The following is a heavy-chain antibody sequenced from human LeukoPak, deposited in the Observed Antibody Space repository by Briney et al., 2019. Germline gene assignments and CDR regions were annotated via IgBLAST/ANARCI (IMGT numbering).Heavy chain of an antibody. Sequence: SETLSLTCTVSGGSISSGGYYWSWIRQHPGKGLEWIGYIYYSGSTYYNPSLKSRVTISVDTSKNQFSLKPSSVTAADTAVYYCARVTAYCGGDCSRYFDYWGQGTLVTVSS. J-gene: IGHJ4*02. CDR1: GGSISSGGYY. V-gene: IGHV4-31*03. CDR2: IYYSGST. CDR3: ARVTAYCGGDCSRYFDY. D-gene: IGHD2-21*02.